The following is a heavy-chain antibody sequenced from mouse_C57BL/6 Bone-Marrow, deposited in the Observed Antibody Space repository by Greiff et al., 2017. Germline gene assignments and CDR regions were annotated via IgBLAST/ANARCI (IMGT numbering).Heavy chain of an antibody. CDR1: GYTFTSYW. V-gene: IGHV1-52*01. Sequence: QVQLQQPGAELVRPGSSVKLSCKASGYTFTSYWMHWVKQRPIQGLEWIGNIDPSDSETHYNQKFKDKATLTVDKSSSTAYMQLSSLTSEDSAVHYCARRGFYFLDYWGQGTTLTVSS. CDR2: IDPSDSET. CDR3: ARRGFYFLDY. D-gene: IGHD1-1*01. J-gene: IGHJ2*01.